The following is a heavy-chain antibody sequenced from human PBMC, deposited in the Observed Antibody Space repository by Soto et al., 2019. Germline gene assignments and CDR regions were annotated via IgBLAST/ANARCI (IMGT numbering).Heavy chain of an antibody. J-gene: IGHJ3*02. D-gene: IGHD1-1*01. CDR1: GGSITTGGRY. V-gene: IGHV4-31*02. CDR2: IYYSGNT. Sequence: QVRLQEWGPGLVKPSQTLSLKCSVSGGSITTGGRYWSWIRQLPGKGQEWIGDIYYSGNTYYNAYLQSRVTISVEAAKNQYSLKLRSVTAADPAVYYCGEDLVFTGGDGFDIWGQGRLVTVSS. CDR3: GEDLVFTGGDGFDI.